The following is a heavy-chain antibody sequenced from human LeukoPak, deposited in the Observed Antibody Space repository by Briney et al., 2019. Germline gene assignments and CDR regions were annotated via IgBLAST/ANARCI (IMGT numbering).Heavy chain of an antibody. CDR1: GYNFIHYH. Sequence: ASVKVSCKASGYNFIHYHIHWVRQAPDQGLEWIGKINPNGGGTTYSQRFQGRVTMTRDTSISTAFMELSGLTSDDTAVYYCARDLHDRQCDYWGQGTQATVSS. D-gene: IGHD3-16*01. CDR2: INPNGGGT. J-gene: IGHJ4*02. V-gene: IGHV1-2*02. CDR3: ARDLHDRQCDY.